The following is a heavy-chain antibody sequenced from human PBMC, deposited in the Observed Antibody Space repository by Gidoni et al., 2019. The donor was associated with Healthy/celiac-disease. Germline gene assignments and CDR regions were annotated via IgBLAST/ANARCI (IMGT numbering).Heavy chain of an antibody. V-gene: IGHV4-61*02. Sequence: QVQLQESGPGLVKPSQTLSLTCTASGGSIRSGSYYWSWIRQPAGKGLEWIGRIYTSGSTNYNPSLKSRVTISVDTSKNQFSLKLSSVTAADTAVYYCARNRVVVGEAPFDYWGQGTLVTVSS. CDR2: IYTSGST. CDR1: GGSIRSGSYY. CDR3: ARNRVVVGEAPFDY. D-gene: IGHD3-22*01. J-gene: IGHJ4*02.